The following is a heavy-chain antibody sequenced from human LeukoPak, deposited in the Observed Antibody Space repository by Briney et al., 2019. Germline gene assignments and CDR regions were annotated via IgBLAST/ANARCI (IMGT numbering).Heavy chain of an antibody. CDR3: ARDGCSSTSCYVDY. J-gene: IGHJ4*02. D-gene: IGHD2-2*01. Sequence: QPGGSLRLSYAASGFTVSSNYMNWVRQAPGKELEWVSVIYSGGSTYYADSVRGRFTISRDNSKNTLYLQMNSLRAEDTAVYYCARDGCSSTSCYVDYWGQGTLVTVSS. V-gene: IGHV3-66*01. CDR1: GFTVSSNY. CDR2: IYSGGST.